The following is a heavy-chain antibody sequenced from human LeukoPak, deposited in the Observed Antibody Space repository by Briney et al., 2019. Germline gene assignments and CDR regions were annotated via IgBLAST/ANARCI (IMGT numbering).Heavy chain of an antibody. D-gene: IGHD3-22*01. J-gene: IGHJ4*02. Sequence: GGSLRPSCAASGFTFSSYWMSWVRQAPGKGLEWVANIKQDGSEKYYVDSVKGRFTISRDNAKNSLYLQMNSLRAEDTAVYYCARDLWVVYDSSGGFDYWGQGTLVTVSS. CDR2: IKQDGSEK. CDR1: GFTFSSYW. V-gene: IGHV3-7*01. CDR3: ARDLWVVYDSSGGFDY.